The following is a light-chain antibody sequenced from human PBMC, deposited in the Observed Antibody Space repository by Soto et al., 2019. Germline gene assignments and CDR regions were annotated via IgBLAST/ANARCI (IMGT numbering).Light chain of an antibody. Sequence: QSALTQPPSVSGAPGQRVTISCSGTSSSIGAGYEVHWYHQLPGTAPKLVVSGNGNRPSGVPDRLSASKSGTSASLAIPGLQAEDEGHYYCQSYDKSLAAYVFGTGTKVTV. CDR1: SSSIGAGYE. J-gene: IGLJ1*01. V-gene: IGLV1-40*01. CDR3: QSYDKSLAAYV. CDR2: GNG.